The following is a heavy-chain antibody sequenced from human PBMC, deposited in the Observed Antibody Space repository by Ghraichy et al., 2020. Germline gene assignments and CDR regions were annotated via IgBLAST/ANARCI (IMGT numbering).Heavy chain of an antibody. Sequence: AGSLRLSCAASGFTFSSYWMSWVRQAPGKGLEWVANIKQDGSEKYYVDSVKGRFTISRDNAKNSLYLQMNSLRAEDTAVFYCARDNGDLDYYYGMDVWGQGTTVTVSS. D-gene: IGHD4-17*01. CDR1: GFTFSSYW. CDR2: IKQDGSEK. V-gene: IGHV3-7*01. J-gene: IGHJ6*02. CDR3: ARDNGDLDYYYGMDV.